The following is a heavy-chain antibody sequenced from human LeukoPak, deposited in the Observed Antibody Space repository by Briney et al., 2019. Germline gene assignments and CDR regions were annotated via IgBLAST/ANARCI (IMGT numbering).Heavy chain of an antibody. D-gene: IGHD2-15*01. CDR2: INHSGST. Sequence: SETLSLTCAVYGGSFSGYYWSWIRQPPGKGLEWIGEINHSGSTNYNPSLKSRVTISVDTSKNQFSLELSSVTAADTAVYYCARHSGPPGYYFDYWGQGTLVTVSS. CDR3: ARHSGPPGYYFDY. V-gene: IGHV4-34*01. CDR1: GGSFSGYY. J-gene: IGHJ4*02.